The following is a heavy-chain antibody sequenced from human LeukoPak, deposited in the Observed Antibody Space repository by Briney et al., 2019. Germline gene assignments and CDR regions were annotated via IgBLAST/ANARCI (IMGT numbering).Heavy chain of an antibody. J-gene: IGHJ4*02. D-gene: IGHD3-10*01. V-gene: IGHV3-48*02. Sequence: GGSLRLSCAASGFTFSSYSMNWVRQAPGKGLEWVSYISSSSSNIYYADSVKGRFTISRDNAKNSLYLQMNSLRDEDTAVYYCARDGYYDGSGSLDYWGQGTLVTVSS. CDR1: GFTFSSYS. CDR2: ISSSSSNI. CDR3: ARDGYYDGSGSLDY.